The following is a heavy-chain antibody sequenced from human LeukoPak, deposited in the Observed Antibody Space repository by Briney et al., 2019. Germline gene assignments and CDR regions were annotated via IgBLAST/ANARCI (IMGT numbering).Heavy chain of an antibody. CDR3: AKDASSGWPNWFDP. CDR2: ISGSGGST. V-gene: IGHV3-23*01. D-gene: IGHD6-19*01. CDR1: GFTFSTYA. J-gene: IGHJ5*02. Sequence: GGSPRLSCAASGFTFSTYAMTWVRQAPGKGLEWVSAISGSGGSTYYADSVKGRFTISRDNSKNTLYLQMNSLRAEDTAVYYCAKDASSGWPNWFDPWGQGTLVTVSS.